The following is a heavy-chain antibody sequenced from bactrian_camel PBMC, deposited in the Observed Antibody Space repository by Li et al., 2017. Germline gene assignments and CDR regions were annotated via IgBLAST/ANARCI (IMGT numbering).Heavy chain of an antibody. CDR2: LGNDGYGDWDGHT. J-gene: IGHJ4*01. Sequence: HVQLVESGGGSVQAGGSLRLSCVVSRWIWMNRCMGWFRQAPGKEREGVAVLGNDGYGDWDGHTSYADSVKGRFTIAKDNAKDTLYLQMNNLKPEDTAMYYCAADYPPGLGDRCYSGSWAEYNYWGQGTQVTVS. CDR3: AADYPPGLGDRCYSGSWAEYNY. V-gene: IGHV3S63*01. CDR1: RWIWMNRC. D-gene: IGHD3*01.